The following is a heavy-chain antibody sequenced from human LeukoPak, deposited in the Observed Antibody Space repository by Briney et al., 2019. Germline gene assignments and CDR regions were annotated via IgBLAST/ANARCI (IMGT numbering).Heavy chain of an antibody. Sequence: GASVKVSCKASGYTFTSYYMHWVRQAPGQGLEWMGRINPNSGGTNYAQKFQGRVTMTRDTSISTAYMELSRLRSDDTAVYYCARLLRGTTFGLDPWGQGTLVTVSS. J-gene: IGHJ5*02. V-gene: IGHV1-2*06. CDR2: INPNSGGT. CDR3: ARLLRGTTFGLDP. CDR1: GYTFTSYY. D-gene: IGHD3-10*02.